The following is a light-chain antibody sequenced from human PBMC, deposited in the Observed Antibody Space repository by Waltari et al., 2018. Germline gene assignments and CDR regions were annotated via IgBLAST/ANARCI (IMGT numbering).Light chain of an antibody. J-gene: IGLJ3*02. V-gene: IGLV4-69*01. CDR1: SGHSSNI. CDR2: VTSDGSH. CDR3: QTGGHGTWV. Sequence: LVLTQSPSASASLGASVKLTCTLSSGHSSNIIAWLQQQPEKGPRYLLKVTSDGSHSKGDVIPVRFSVSSSGAERYLTISSVQSEDEADYYCQTGGHGTWVFGGGTTLTVL.